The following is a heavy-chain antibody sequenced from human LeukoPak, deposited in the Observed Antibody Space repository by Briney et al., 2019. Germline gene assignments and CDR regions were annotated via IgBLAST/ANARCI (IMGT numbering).Heavy chain of an antibody. CDR1: GFPFSDYY. J-gene: IGHJ4*02. D-gene: IGHD2/OR15-2a*01. CDR2: ISDSGTTT. CDR3: AKDRDYFAAGYYFDY. Sequence: GGSLRLSCVGSGFPFSDYYMTWIRQAPGKGLEWISYISDSGTTTYSADSVKGRFTISRDNSKNTLYLQMNTLGAYDTAVYYCAKDRDYFAAGYYFDYWGQGTLVTVSS. V-gene: IGHV3-11*04.